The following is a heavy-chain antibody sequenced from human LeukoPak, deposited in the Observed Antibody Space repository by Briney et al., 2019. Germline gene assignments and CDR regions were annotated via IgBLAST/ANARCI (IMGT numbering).Heavy chain of an antibody. CDR1: GFTFSNFE. V-gene: IGHV3-48*03. J-gene: IGHJ6*04. CDR3: ARVGRSGYAMDV. Sequence: SGGSLRLSCAASGFTFSNFEMNWVRQAPGEGLEWASYIGSGGTTIYYADSVKGRFTISRDNAENSLYLQMNSLRVEDTAVYYCARVGRSGYAMDVWGKGATGTVSS. CDR2: IGSGGTTI. D-gene: IGHD3-3*01.